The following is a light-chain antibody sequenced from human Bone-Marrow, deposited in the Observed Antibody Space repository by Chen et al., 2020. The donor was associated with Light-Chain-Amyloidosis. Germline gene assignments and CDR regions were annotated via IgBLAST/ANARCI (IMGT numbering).Light chain of an antibody. CDR3: QSADSSGTYEVI. CDR2: RDT. V-gene: IGLV3-25*03. CDR1: DLPTKY. Sequence: SYELTQPPSVSVSTGPTARITCSGDDLPTKYAYWYQQKPGQAPVLVIHRDTERPSGISERFSGSSSGTTATLTISGVQAEDEADYHCQSADSSGTYEVIFGGGTKLTV. J-gene: IGLJ2*01.